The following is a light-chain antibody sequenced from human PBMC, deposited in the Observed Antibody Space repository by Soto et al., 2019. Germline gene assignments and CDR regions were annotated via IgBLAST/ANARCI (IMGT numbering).Light chain of an antibody. V-gene: IGKV1-5*01. J-gene: IGKJ1*01. CDR3: QQYNSYWT. Sequence: DIQMTQSPSTLSASVGDRVTITCRASQSISSWLAWYQQKPGKAPKLLIYDASSLESGVPSRFSGSGSGTEFTLTISRLQPDDFATYYCQQYNSYWTLGQGTKVDIK. CDR1: QSISSW. CDR2: DAS.